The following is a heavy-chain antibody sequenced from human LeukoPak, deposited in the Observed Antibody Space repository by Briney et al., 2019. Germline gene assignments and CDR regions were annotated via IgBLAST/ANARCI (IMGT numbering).Heavy chain of an antibody. CDR3: ARAGYYDSSGKELFDY. Sequence: PSETLSLTCTVSGGSISSHYWSWIRQPPGKGLEWIGYIYYSGSTNYNPSLKSRVTISVDTSKNQFSLKLSSVTAADTAVYYCARAGYYDSSGKELFDYWGQGTLVTVSS. J-gene: IGHJ4*02. CDR1: GGSISSHY. D-gene: IGHD3-22*01. CDR2: IYYSGST. V-gene: IGHV4-59*11.